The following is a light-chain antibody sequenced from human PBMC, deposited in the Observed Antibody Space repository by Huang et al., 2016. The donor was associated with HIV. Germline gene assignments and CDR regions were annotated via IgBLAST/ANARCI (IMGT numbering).Light chain of an antibody. V-gene: IGKV1-5*01. CDR1: QRFTTW. CDR2: DVS. CDR3: QQYDGYPWT. Sequence: DIQMTQSPSTLSASVGDRVTITCRASQRFTTWLAWYQQKPGKAPKRLIYDVSSLESGVPSRFSGSGSGTEFTLTISSLQPDDFATYYCQQYDGYPWTFGQGTKVEIK. J-gene: IGKJ1*01.